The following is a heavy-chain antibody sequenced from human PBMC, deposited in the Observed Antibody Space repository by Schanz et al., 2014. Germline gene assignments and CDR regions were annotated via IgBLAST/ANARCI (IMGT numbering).Heavy chain of an antibody. J-gene: IGHJ6*02. CDR1: GFTYSSYW. CDR3: ARQRSYFYAMDV. V-gene: IGHV3-74*01. CDR2: IDTAGSYT. Sequence: EVQLVESGGGFVQPGGSLRLSCAASGFTYSSYWMHWVRQAPGKGLVWVSTIDTAGSYTSYVDSVKGRFTISRDSSRNTLYLQMNSLRAEDTAVYYCARQRSYFYAMDVWGQGTTVTVSS.